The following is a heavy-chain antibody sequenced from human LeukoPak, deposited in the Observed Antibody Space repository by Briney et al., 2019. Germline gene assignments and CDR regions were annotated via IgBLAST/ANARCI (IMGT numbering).Heavy chain of an antibody. V-gene: IGHV4-30-4*01. CDR2: IYYSGST. Sequence: NPSQTLCLTCTVSGGSISSGDYYWSWIRQPPGKGLEWIGCIYYSGSTYYNPSLKSRVTISVDTSKNQFSLKLSSVTAADTAVYYCARSTYYYDSSASPEFDYWGQGSLVTVSS. CDR3: ARSTYYYDSSASPEFDY. CDR1: GGSISSGDYY. J-gene: IGHJ4*02. D-gene: IGHD3-22*01.